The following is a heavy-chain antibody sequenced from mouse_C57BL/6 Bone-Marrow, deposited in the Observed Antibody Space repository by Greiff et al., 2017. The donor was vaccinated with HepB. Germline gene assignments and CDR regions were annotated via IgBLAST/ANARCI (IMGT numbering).Heavy chain of an antibody. D-gene: IGHD1-1*01. J-gene: IGHJ3*01. Sequence: EVQLVESGGGLVKPGGSLKLSCAASGFTFSSYAMSWVRQTPEKRLEWVATISDGGSYTYYPDNVKGRFTISRDNAKNNLYLQMSHLKSEDTAMYYCARDDGSSYWFAYWGQGTLVTVSA. CDR3: ARDDGSSYWFAY. CDR2: ISDGGSYT. CDR1: GFTFSSYA. V-gene: IGHV5-4*01.